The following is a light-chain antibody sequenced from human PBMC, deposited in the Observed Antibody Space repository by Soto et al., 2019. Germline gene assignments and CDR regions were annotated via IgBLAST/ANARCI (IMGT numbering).Light chain of an antibody. CDR2: AAS. Sequence: DIQMTQSPSSLSASVGDRVTITCPARQGIGKDLGWYQQKPGKAHKSLMYAASSSQSGVPSRFSGSGSGTEFTLTISSLQPEDFATYYCLQHNSYPLTFGGGTKVEIK. CDR3: LQHNSYPLT. J-gene: IGKJ4*02. V-gene: IGKV1-17*01. CDR1: QGIGKD.